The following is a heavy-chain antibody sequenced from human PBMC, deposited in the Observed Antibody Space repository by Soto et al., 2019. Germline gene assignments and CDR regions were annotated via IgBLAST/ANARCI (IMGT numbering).Heavy chain of an antibody. Sequence: QVQLVESGGGVVQPGRSLRLSCAASGFTFSSYGMHWVRQAPGKGLEWVAIISYDGSNTYYADSVKGRCTISRDNSKYTLYLQMNSLRAEDSSVYYCAKEGGLSGSYYISSSYYFDYWGQGTLVTVSS. D-gene: IGHD1-26*01. CDR1: GFTFSSYG. J-gene: IGHJ4*02. CDR3: AKEGGLSGSYYISSSYYFDY. CDR2: ISYDGSNT. V-gene: IGHV3-30*18.